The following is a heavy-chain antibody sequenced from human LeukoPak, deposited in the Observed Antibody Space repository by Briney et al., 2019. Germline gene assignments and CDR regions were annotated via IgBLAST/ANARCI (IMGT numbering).Heavy chain of an antibody. V-gene: IGHV3-74*01. CDR2: INSDGSST. J-gene: IGHJ4*02. Sequence: GGSLRLSCAASGFTFSGYWMHWVRQAPGKGLVWVSRINSDGSSTTYADSVKGRFTISRDDAKNTLYLQMNSLRAEDTAVYYCARDQPDFWSGYSIPGYWGQGTLVTVSS. D-gene: IGHD3-3*01. CDR3: ARDQPDFWSGYSIPGY. CDR1: GFTFSGYW.